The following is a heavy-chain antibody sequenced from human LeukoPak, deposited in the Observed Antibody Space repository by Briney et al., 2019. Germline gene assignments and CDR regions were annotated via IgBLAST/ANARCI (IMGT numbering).Heavy chain of an antibody. V-gene: IGHV1-69*01. D-gene: IGHD3-16*02. J-gene: IGHJ4*02. CDR1: GGTFSSYA. Sequence: GASVKVSCKASGGTFSSYAISWVRQAPGQGLEWMGGIIPIFGTANYAQKFQGRVTITADESTSTAYMELNSLRSEDTAAYYCARGVNYDYVWGSYRGIYYFDYWGQGTLVTVSS. CDR3: ARGVNYDYVWGSYRGIYYFDY. CDR2: IIPIFGTA.